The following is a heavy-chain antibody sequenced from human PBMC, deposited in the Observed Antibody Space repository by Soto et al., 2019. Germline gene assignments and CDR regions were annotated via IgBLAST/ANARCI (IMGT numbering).Heavy chain of an antibody. D-gene: IGHD1-1*01. V-gene: IGHV1-18*01. J-gene: IGHJ4*02. CDR3: ARGRYGDY. Sequence: QVHLVQSGAEVKKPGASVKVSCKGSGYAFTTYGITWVRQAPGQGLEWMGWISAPNGNTNYAQKLQGRVTVTRATSTSTAYMELRRLRSDATAVYYCARGRYGDYWGQGALVTVSS. CDR1: GYAFTTYG. CDR2: ISAPNGNT.